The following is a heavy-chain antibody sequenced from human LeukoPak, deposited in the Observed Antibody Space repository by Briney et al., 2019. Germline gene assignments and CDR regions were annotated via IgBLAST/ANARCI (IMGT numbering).Heavy chain of an antibody. J-gene: IGHJ2*01. CDR1: GFTFDDYA. CDR3: AKDYCGGDCYSGWYFDL. D-gene: IGHD2-21*02. CDR2: ISYNSDTI. Sequence: GGSLRLSCAASGFTFDDYAMRWVRQAPGKGLEWVSGISYNSDTIAYADSVKGRLTISRDNAKNSLYLQMNSLRAEDTALYYCAKDYCGGDCYSGWYFDLWGRGTLVTVSS. V-gene: IGHV3-9*01.